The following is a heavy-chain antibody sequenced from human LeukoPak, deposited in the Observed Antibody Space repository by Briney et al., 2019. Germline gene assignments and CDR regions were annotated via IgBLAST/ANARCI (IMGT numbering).Heavy chain of an antibody. Sequence: GGSLRLSCAASGFTFSSYRFNWVRQTPGKGLEWISYISSSGRIIYYAESVKGRFTITRDNARSSVYLQMNSLRAEDTAVYYCARDLILPRNYWGQGTLVTVSS. V-gene: IGHV3-48*01. CDR1: GFTFSSYR. CDR3: ARDLILPRNY. CDR2: ISSSGRII. J-gene: IGHJ4*02.